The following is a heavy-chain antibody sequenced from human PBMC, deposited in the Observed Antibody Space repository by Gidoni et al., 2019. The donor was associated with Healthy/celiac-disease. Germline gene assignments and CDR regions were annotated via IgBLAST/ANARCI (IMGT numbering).Heavy chain of an antibody. CDR1: GLTFSSYA. D-gene: IGHD3-22*01. Sequence: EVQLVEYGGGLVQHGGSLRLSCAASGLTFSSYAMSWVRQAPGKGLEWVSAISGSGGSTYYADSVKGRFTISRDNSKNTLYLQMNSLRAEDTAVYYCAKIRITMTVPNGFDYWGQGTLVTVSS. V-gene: IGHV3-23*04. CDR3: AKIRITMTVPNGFDY. CDR2: ISGSGGST. J-gene: IGHJ4*02.